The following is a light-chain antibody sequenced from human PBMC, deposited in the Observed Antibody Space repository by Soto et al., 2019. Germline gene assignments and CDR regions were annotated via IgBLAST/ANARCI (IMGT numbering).Light chain of an antibody. J-gene: IGKJ1*01. CDR2: KAS. Sequence: SPSTLSASVGDRVTITCRASQSISSWLAWYQQKPGKAPKLLIYKASSLESGVPSRFSGSGSGTEFTLTISSLQPDDFATYYCQPYNSYSRTFGQGTKVDIK. CDR3: QPYNSYSRT. CDR1: QSISSW. V-gene: IGKV1-5*03.